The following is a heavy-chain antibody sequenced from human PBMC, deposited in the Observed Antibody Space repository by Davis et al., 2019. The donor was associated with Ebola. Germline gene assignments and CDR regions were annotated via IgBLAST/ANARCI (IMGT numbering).Heavy chain of an antibody. CDR1: GGSFSNFA. J-gene: IGHJ6*02. CDR2: FIPFYGVT. Sequence: SVKVSCKASGGSFSNFAINWVRQAPGQGLEWMGGFIPFYGVTTYAQKFQGRVTITADKSTNTVYMELNSLRTEDTAVYYCAKDRRPLYYQGMDVWGQGTTVTVSS. D-gene: IGHD1-14*01. CDR3: AKDRRPLYYQGMDV. V-gene: IGHV1-69*10.